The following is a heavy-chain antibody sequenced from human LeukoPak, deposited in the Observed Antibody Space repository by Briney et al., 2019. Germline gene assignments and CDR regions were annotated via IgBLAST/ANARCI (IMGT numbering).Heavy chain of an antibody. CDR2: IYYSGST. Sequence: PSETLPLTCTVSGGSISSYYWSWIRQPPGKGLEWLGYIYYSGSTNYNPSLKSRVTISVDTSKNQFSLKLSSVTAADTAVYYCARDYHGASYDFWSGNYYYYYMDVWGKGTTVTVSS. CDR1: GGSISSYY. J-gene: IGHJ6*03. V-gene: IGHV4-59*01. D-gene: IGHD3-3*01. CDR3: ARDYHGASYDFWSGNYYYYYMDV.